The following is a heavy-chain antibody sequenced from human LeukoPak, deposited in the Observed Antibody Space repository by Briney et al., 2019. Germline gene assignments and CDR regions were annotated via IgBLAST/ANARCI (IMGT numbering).Heavy chain of an antibody. V-gene: IGHV1-69*05. CDR3: ARALIGYYDSSGYGYYYYYYMDV. CDR1: GGTFSSYA. Sequence: SVKVSCKASGGTFSSYAVSWVRQAPGQGLEWMGRIIPIFGTANYAQKFQGRVTITTDESTRTAYMELSILRSEDTAVYYCARALIGYYDSSGYGYYYYYYMDVWGKGTTVTVSS. CDR2: IIPIFGTA. D-gene: IGHD3-22*01. J-gene: IGHJ6*03.